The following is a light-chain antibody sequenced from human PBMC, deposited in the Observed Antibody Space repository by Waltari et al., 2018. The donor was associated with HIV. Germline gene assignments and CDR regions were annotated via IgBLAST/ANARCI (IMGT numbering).Light chain of an antibody. CDR1: HSVSSSY. Sequence: EIVLTQSPGTLSLSQGERATLSCMASHSVSSSYLAWYQQKPGQAPRLLIYGASSRATGIPDRFSVSGSGADFTLSISRLEPEDFAVYYCQQYGRSAFTFGPGTKVDIK. CDR2: GAS. J-gene: IGKJ3*01. CDR3: QQYGRSAFT. V-gene: IGKV3-20*01.